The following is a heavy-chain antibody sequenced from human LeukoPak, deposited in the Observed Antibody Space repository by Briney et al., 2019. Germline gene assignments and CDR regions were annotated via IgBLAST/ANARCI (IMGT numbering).Heavy chain of an antibody. D-gene: IGHD6-13*01. CDR2: IVGSSST. V-gene: IGHV3-21*01. Sequence: GGSLRLSCAASGFTFSNFAMTWVRQAPGKGLEWVSSIVGSSSTYYADSLKGRFTISRDNAKNSLYLQMNSLRAEDTAVYYCARIGAGSPRDYWGQGTLVTVSS. CDR1: GFTFSNFA. J-gene: IGHJ4*02. CDR3: ARIGAGSPRDY.